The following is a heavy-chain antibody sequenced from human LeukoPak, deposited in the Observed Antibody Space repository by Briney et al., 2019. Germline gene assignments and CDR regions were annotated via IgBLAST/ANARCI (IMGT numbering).Heavy chain of an antibody. Sequence: SETLSLTCAVYGGSFSGYYWSWIRQPPGKGLEWIGEINHSGSTNYNPSLKSRVTISVDTSKNQFSLKLGSMTAADTAVYYCARGWHMGIDYWGQGTLVTVSS. J-gene: IGHJ4*02. CDR2: INHSGST. V-gene: IGHV4-34*01. CDR3: ARGWHMGIDY. CDR1: GGSFSGYY. D-gene: IGHD6-13*01.